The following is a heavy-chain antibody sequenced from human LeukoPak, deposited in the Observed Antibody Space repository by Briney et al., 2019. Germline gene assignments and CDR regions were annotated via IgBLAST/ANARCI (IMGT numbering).Heavy chain of an antibody. J-gene: IGHJ4*02. CDR1: GASISSYY. D-gene: IGHD6-19*01. CDR2: IYYSGST. V-gene: IGHV4-59*01. CDR3: ARHRWSSGWFDY. Sequence: SETLSLTCTVSGASISSYYWSWIRQPPGKGLEWIGYIYYSGSTTYNPSLKSRVTISVDTSKNQFSLKLSSVTAADTAVYYCARHRWSSGWFDYWGQGTLVTVSS.